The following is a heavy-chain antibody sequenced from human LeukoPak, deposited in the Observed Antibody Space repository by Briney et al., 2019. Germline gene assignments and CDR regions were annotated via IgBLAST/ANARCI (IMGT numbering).Heavy chain of an antibody. CDR1: GGSFSGYY. V-gene: IGHV4-34*01. CDR3: ASLGYCSSTSCSGDY. D-gene: IGHD2-2*01. CDR2: INHSGST. J-gene: IGHJ4*02. Sequence: PSETLSLTCAVYGGSFSGYYWSWIRQPPGKGLEWIGEINHSGSTNYNPSLKSRVTISVDTSKNQFSLKLSSVTAADRAVYYCASLGYCSSTSCSGDYWGQGNLVTVSS.